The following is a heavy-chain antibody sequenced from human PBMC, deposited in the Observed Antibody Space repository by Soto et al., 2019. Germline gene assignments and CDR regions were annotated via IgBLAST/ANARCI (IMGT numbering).Heavy chain of an antibody. V-gene: IGHV3-23*01. Sequence: GGSLRLSCAASGFTFSSYAMSWVRQAPGKGLEWVSAISGSGGSTYYADSVKARFTISRDNSKNTLYLQMNSLRAEDTAVYFCAPSPRYCSSTSCFDYWGQGTLVTVSS. CDR2: ISGSGGST. J-gene: IGHJ4*02. CDR1: GFTFSSYA. CDR3: APSPRYCSSTSCFDY. D-gene: IGHD2-2*01.